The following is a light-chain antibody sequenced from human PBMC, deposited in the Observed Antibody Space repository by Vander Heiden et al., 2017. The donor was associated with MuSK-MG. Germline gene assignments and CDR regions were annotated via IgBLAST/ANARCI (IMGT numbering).Light chain of an antibody. Sequence: QSVLTQPPSASGTPGHSVTISCSGSSSNIGSNYEYWYQQLPGTAPKLLIYRNNQRPSGVPDRFSGSKSGASASLAISGLRSEDEADYYCAAWDDSLSGVFGGGTKLTVL. CDR3: AAWDDSLSGV. CDR2: RNN. CDR1: SSNIGSNY. V-gene: IGLV1-47*01. J-gene: IGLJ3*02.